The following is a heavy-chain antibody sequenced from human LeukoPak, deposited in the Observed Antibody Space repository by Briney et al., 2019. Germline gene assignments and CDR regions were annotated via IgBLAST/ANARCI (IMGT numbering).Heavy chain of an antibody. V-gene: IGHV3-21*01. CDR1: GFTFSSYS. CDR2: ISSISSYI. Sequence: GGSLRLSCAASGFTFSSYSMNWVRQAPGKGLEWVSSISSISSYIYYADSVKGRFTISRDNAKNSLYLQMNSLRAGDTAVYYCARDDEGSSQPYYYYGMDVWGQGTTVTVSS. J-gene: IGHJ6*02. D-gene: IGHD6-13*01. CDR3: ARDDEGSSQPYYYYGMDV.